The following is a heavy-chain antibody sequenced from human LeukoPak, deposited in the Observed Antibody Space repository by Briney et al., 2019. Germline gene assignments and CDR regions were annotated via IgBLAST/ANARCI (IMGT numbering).Heavy chain of an antibody. J-gene: IGHJ3*02. CDR1: GYTFTSYY. Sequence: GASVKVSCKASGYTFTSYYMHWVRQAPGQGLEWMGIINPSGGSTSYGKKFEGRVTMTRDTSSRTAYMQLSRLRSDDTAVYYRARDWGKISPLWDYVWGSYRSTENTHAFDIWGQGTMVTVSS. V-gene: IGHV1-46*01. CDR3: ARDWGKISPLWDYVWGSYRSTENTHAFDI. CDR2: INPSGGST. D-gene: IGHD3-16*02.